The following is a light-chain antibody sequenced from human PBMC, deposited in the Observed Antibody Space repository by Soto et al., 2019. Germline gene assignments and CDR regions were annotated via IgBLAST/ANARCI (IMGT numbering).Light chain of an antibody. Sequence: EIVLTHSPATLSLSPGERATLSLRASQSVSSYLAWYQQKPGQAPRLLIYDASNRATGIPARFSGSGSGTEFTLTISSLQPDDFATYYCQHYNSYSEAFGQGTKVDIK. V-gene: IGKV3-11*01. CDR1: QSVSSY. J-gene: IGKJ1*01. CDR2: DAS. CDR3: QHYNSYSEA.